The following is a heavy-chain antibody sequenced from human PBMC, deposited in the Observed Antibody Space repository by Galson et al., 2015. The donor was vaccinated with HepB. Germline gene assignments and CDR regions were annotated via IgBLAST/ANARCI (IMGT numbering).Heavy chain of an antibody. D-gene: IGHD3-3*01. J-gene: IGHJ4*02. CDR1: GFTFSSYA. CDR3: AKDRPIFGVVTWSFDY. V-gene: IGHV3-23*01. Sequence: SLRLSCAASGFTFSSYAMSWVRQAPGKGLEWVSAISGSGGSTYYADSVKGRFTISRDNSKNTLYLQMNSLRAEDTAVYYCAKDRPIFGVVTWSFDYWGQGTLVTVSS. CDR2: ISGSGGST.